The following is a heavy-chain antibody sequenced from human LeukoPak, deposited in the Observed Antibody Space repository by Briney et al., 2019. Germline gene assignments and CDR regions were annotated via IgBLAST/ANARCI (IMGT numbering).Heavy chain of an antibody. V-gene: IGHV1-69*13. CDR3: ASWRHIVVPAAMDYYFDY. D-gene: IGHD2-2*01. CDR1: GGTFSSYA. J-gene: IGHJ4*02. CDR2: IIPIFGTA. Sequence: ASVKVSCKASGGTFSSYAISWVRQAPGQGLEWMGGIIPIFGTANYAQKFQGRVTITADESTSTAYMELSSLRSEDMAVYYCASWRHIVVPAAMDYYFDYWGQGTLVTVSS.